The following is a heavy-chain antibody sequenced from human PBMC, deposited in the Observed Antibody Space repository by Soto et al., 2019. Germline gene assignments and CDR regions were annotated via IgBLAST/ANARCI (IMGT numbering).Heavy chain of an antibody. V-gene: IGHV3-7*04. Sequence: EVQLVESGGGLVQPGGSLRLSCAASGFSFSTYWMSWVRQAPGTGLEWVANIKQDGSETFYVDSLKGRFTISRDNAQNSLHLQMNSLRAEDTAVYYCARDRGSGLYCQDYWGLDVWGQGTTVTVSS. CDR2: IKQDGSET. CDR1: GFSFSTYW. D-gene: IGHD6-19*01. J-gene: IGHJ6*02. CDR3: ARDRGSGLYCQDYWGLDV.